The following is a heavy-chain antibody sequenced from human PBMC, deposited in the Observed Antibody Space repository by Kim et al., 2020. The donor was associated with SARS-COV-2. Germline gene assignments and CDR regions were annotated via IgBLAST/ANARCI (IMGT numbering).Heavy chain of an antibody. Sequence: VKGRFTISRDNSKNTLYLQMNSLRAEDTAVYYCAKYRPVVGSSWYAGFDYWGQGTLVTVSS. CDR3: AKYRPVVGSSWYAGFDY. J-gene: IGHJ4*02. D-gene: IGHD6-13*01. V-gene: IGHV3-30*02.